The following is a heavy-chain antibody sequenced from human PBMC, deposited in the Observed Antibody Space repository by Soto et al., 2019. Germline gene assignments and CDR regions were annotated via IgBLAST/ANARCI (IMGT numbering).Heavy chain of an antibody. V-gene: IGHV1-18*01. D-gene: IGHD3-10*01. CDR1: GYTFSGYG. CDR3: ARGLREGITWFDY. J-gene: IGHJ4*02. Sequence: ASVKVSCKASGYTFSGYGLSWVRQAPGQGLEWMGWISAHNGNTDYAQKFQGRVTMTTDTSTSTAYMELRSLRSDDTAVFYCARGLREGITWFDYWGQGTLVTVSS. CDR2: ISAHNGNT.